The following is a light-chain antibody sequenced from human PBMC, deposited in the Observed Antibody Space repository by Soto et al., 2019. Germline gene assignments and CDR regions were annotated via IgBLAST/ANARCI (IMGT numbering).Light chain of an antibody. CDR1: QSVSID. CDR2: GAS. J-gene: IGKJ1*01. Sequence: EIVMTQSPATLSVSPGERATLSCRASQSVSIDLAWYQQTPGQAPRLLIYGASTRATGIPVRFSGSGSGTEFTLTISSLRPDDFATYYCQHYSGDRATFGQGTKVDIK. V-gene: IGKV3-15*01. CDR3: QHYSGDRAT.